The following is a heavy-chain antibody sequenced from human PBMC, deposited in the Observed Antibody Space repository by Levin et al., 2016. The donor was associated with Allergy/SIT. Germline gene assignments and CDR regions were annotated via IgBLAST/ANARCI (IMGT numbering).Heavy chain of an antibody. Sequence: WIRQPPGKGLEWIGSIYYSGRIHYNPSLKSRLTISVDTSKNQFSLKLSSVTAADTAVYYCARHFVPVVPAAMSFDPWGQGALVTVSS. V-gene: IGHV4-39*01. CDR2: IYYSGRI. J-gene: IGHJ5*02. D-gene: IGHD2-2*01. CDR3: ARHFVPVVPAAMSFDP.